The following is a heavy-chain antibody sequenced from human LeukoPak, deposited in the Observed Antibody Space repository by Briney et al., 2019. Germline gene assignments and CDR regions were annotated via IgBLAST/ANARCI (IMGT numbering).Heavy chain of an antibody. CDR1: GGTFSSYA. CDR2: IIPIFGTA. V-gene: IGHV1-69*13. CDR3: ARDLRGTDAFDI. J-gene: IGHJ3*02. Sequence: ASVKVSCKASGGTFSSYAISWVRQAPGQGLEWMGGIIPIFGTANYAQKFQGRVTITADESTSTAYMELSSLRSDDTAVYYCARDLRGTDAFDIWGQGTMVTASS. D-gene: IGHD1-1*01.